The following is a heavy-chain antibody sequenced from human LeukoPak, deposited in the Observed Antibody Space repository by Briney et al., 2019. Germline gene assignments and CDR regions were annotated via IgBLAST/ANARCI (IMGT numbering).Heavy chain of an antibody. CDR2: IRYDGSNK. D-gene: IGHD3-10*01. Sequence: GGSLRLSCAASGFTFSIYGMHWVRQAPGKGLEWVAFIRYDGSNKYYADSVKGRFTISRDNSKNTLYLEMNSLRAEDTAVYYCAKDIGSYYDYWGQGILVTVSS. CDR3: AKDIGSYYDY. V-gene: IGHV3-30*02. J-gene: IGHJ4*02. CDR1: GFTFSIYG.